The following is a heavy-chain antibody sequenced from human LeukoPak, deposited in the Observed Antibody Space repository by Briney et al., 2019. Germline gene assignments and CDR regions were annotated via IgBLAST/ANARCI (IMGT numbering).Heavy chain of an antibody. CDR2: INHNGNVN. J-gene: IGHJ6*02. CDR3: AGGGGLDV. V-gene: IGHV3-7*03. Sequence: GGSLRLSCAASGFTFSSYWMHWVRQAPGKGLEWVASINHNGNVNYYVDSVKGRFTISRDNAKNSLYLQMSNLRAEDTAVCFCAGGGGLDVWGQGATVTVSS. D-gene: IGHD3-16*01. CDR1: GFTFSSYW.